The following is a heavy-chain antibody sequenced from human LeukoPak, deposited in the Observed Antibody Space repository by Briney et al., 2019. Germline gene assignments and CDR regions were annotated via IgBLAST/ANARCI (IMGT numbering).Heavy chain of an antibody. J-gene: IGHJ6*03. V-gene: IGHV3-21*01. CDR1: GFTFNTYT. CDR2: ITASSTAI. CDR3: ARDPYSGTYGDTYYYYMDV. D-gene: IGHD1-26*01. Sequence: GGSLRLSCAASGFTFNTYTMNWVRQVPGKGLEWVSSITASSTAIYSADSVKGRFTISRDNARNSLYLQMNSLRAEDTAVYYCARDPYSGTYGDTYYYYMDVWGKGTTVTISS.